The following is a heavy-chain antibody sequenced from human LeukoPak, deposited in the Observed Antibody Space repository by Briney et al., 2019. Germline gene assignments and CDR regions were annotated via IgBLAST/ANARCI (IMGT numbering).Heavy chain of an antibody. D-gene: IGHD2-15*01. Sequence: SETLSLTCAVHDGPLKGYYWSWIRESPGKGLEWIGEVNQDGRTNYNPSLKTRVTMSVDTSKNQFSLKLSSVTAADTAVYYCARGRYCSADIRSGGDAFDIWGQGTMVPVSS. V-gene: IGHV4-34*01. CDR2: VNQDGRT. CDR3: ARGRYCSADIRSGGDAFDI. J-gene: IGHJ3*02. CDR1: DGPLKGYY.